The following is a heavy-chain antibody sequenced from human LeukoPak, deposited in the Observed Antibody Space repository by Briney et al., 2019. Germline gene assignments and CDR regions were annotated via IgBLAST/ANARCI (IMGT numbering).Heavy chain of an antibody. CDR3: ANSPSTDWSKFDY. J-gene: IGHJ4*02. CDR2: ISGGGSNT. CDR1: GFTFDNYA. D-gene: IGHD6-19*01. Sequence: GGSLRLSCAASGFTFDNYAMSWVRQAPGKGLEWVSVISGGGSNTFYADSVKGRFTISRDNSKNTLFLQINSLKAEDTAMYYCANSPSTDWSKFDYWGQGTLVTVSS. V-gene: IGHV3-23*01.